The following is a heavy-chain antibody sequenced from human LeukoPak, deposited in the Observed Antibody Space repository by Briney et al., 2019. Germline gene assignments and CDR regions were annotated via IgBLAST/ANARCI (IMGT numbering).Heavy chain of an antibody. CDR3: ARRGTTVTTFDAFDI. CDR2: IYPGDSDT. Sequence: GESLKISCKGSGYSFTSYWIGWVRQMPGKGLEWMGIIYPGDSDTRYSPSFQGQVTISADKSISTAYLQWSSLKASDTAMYYCARRGTTVTTFDAFDIWGQGTMVTVSS. D-gene: IGHD4-17*01. J-gene: IGHJ3*02. CDR1: GYSFTSYW. V-gene: IGHV5-51*01.